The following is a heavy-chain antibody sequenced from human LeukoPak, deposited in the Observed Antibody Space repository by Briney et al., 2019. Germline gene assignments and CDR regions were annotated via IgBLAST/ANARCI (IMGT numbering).Heavy chain of an antibody. J-gene: IGHJ5*02. Sequence: SSVKVSCKASGGTFSSYAISWVRQAPGQGLEWMGGIIPIFGTANYAQKFQGRVTITADESTSTIYMELSSLRSEDTAVYYRARGGDIVVVPAAERGWFDAWGQGTLVTVSS. CDR2: IIPIFGTA. V-gene: IGHV1-69*13. CDR1: GGTFSSYA. CDR3: ARGGDIVVVPAAERGWFDA. D-gene: IGHD2-2*01.